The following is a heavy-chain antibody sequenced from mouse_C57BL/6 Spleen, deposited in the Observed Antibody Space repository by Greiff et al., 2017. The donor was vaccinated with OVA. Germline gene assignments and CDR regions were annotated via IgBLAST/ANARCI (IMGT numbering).Heavy chain of an antibody. V-gene: IGHV5-9-1*02. CDR3: TRGGGNPWFAY. Sequence: EVQRVESGEGLVKPGGSLKLSCAASGFTFSSYAMSWVRQTPEKRLEWVAYISSGGDYIYYADTVKGRFTISRDNARNTLYLQMSSLKSEDTAMYYCTRGGGNPWFAYWGQGTLVTVSA. J-gene: IGHJ3*01. CDR2: ISSGGDYI. CDR1: GFTFSSYA. D-gene: IGHD2-1*01.